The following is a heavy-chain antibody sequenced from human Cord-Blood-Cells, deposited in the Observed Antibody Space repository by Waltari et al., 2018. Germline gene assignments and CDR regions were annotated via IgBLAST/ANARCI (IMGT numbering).Heavy chain of an antibody. CDR1: SYD. V-gene: IGHV1-69*01. CDR3: ARDRQFGRNYYILTVYYY. D-gene: IGHD3-9*01. Sequence: SYDISWVRQAHGHGLEWMGAIIHIFGTANYAQKFQGIVTITADESTSTAYIELSSLRSKYTAVYYCARDRQFGRNYYILTVYYYWCQGTLVTVSS. CDR2: IIHIFGTA. J-gene: IGHJ4*02.